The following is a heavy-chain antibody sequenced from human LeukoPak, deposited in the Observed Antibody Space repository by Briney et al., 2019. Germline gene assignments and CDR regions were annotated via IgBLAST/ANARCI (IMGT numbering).Heavy chain of an antibody. V-gene: IGHV4-34*01. Sequence: SETLSLTCAVYGGSFSGYYWSWIRQPPGKGLEWIGEFNHSGSTNYNPSLKSRVTISVGTSKNQFSLKLSSVTAADTAVYYCARAYQGFWSGYPLDYWGQGTLVTVSS. D-gene: IGHD3-3*01. CDR1: GGSFSGYY. CDR2: FNHSGST. J-gene: IGHJ4*02. CDR3: ARAYQGFWSGYPLDY.